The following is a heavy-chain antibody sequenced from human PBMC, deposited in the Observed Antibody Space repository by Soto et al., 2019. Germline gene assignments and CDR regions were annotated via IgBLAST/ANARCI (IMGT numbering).Heavy chain of an antibody. CDR2: ISESSTYT. CDR1: GFVFSDYY. CDR3: AKELDSSGYYGY. V-gene: IGHV3-11*03. D-gene: IGHD3-22*01. Sequence: GGSLRLSCAASGFVFSDYYMTWIRQAPGKGLEWVAHISESSTYTNYADSVKGRFTISRDNSKNTLYLQMNSLRAEDTAVYYCAKELDSSGYYGYWGQGTLVTVSS. J-gene: IGHJ4*02.